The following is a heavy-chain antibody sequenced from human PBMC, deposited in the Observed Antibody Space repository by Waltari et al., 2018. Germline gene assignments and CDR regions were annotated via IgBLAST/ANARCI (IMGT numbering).Heavy chain of an antibody. D-gene: IGHD3-3*01. CDR1: GGFISSHY. J-gene: IGHJ4*02. CDR2: IYYGGDK. CDR3: AGTTWRFGNNIDS. V-gene: IGHV4-59*11. Sequence: QVDLQQAGPGLVRPSETLSLTCSVSGGFISSHYWSWIRQSPGKGLEWFGFIYYGGDKNYNPSFKSRVTISVDTSKSQVSLVLTSVTAADTAVYFCAGTTWRFGNNIDSWGQGTLVTVSS.